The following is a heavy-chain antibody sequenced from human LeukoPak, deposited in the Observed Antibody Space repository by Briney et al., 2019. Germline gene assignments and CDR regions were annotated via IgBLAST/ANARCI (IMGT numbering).Heavy chain of an antibody. Sequence: SETLSLTCTVSGGSVSSGSYYWSWIRQPPGKGLEWIGYIYYSGSTNYNPSLKSRVTISVDTSKNQFSLKLSSVTAADRAVYYCASLRITMVRGVSYYYYGMDVWGQGTTVTVSS. J-gene: IGHJ6*02. CDR3: ASLRITMVRGVSYYYYGMDV. D-gene: IGHD3-10*01. CDR2: IYYSGST. V-gene: IGHV4-61*01. CDR1: GGSVSSGSYY.